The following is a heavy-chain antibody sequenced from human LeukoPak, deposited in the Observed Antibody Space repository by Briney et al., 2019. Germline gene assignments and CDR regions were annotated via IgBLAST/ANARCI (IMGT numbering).Heavy chain of an antibody. CDR2: IYYSGRT. V-gene: IGHV4-39*01. CDR3: VRRRFWENSWYDP. D-gene: IGHD3-10*01. J-gene: IGHJ5*02. CDR1: GDSVSRSDSY. Sequence: SETLSLTCSVSGDSVSRSDSYWDWIRQPPGKGLEWIGTIYYSGRTYYSPSLKSRVTMSVDPSNNQFSLNLRSVTAADTAAYGEVRRRFWENSWYDPWGQGTLVSVSS.